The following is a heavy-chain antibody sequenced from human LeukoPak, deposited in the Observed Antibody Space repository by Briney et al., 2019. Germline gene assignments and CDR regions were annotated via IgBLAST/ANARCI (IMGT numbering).Heavy chain of an antibody. V-gene: IGHV3-48*03. J-gene: IGHJ4*02. CDR3: ARDHGGYFDY. CDR2: ISSSGSTI. CDR1: GFTFRGYE. Sequence: GGSLRLSCAASGFTFRGYEMYWVRQAPGKGLEWLSYISSSGSTIYYADSVKGRFTISRDNAKNSLYLQMNSLRAEDTAVYYCARDHGGYFDYWGQGTLVTVSS. D-gene: IGHD2-15*01.